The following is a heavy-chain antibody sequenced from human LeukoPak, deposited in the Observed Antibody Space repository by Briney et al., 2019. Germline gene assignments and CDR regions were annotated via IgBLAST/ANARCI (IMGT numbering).Heavy chain of an antibody. Sequence: GGSLRLSCAASGFTVSTNCMTWVRQAPGKGLEWVSTIYSGGTTYYADSVKGRFTISRDNSKNTLYLQINSLRAEDTAVYYCAKDSSLGPFIDYWGQGTLVTVSS. D-gene: IGHD7-27*01. CDR2: IYSGGTT. V-gene: IGHV3-53*01. CDR1: GFTVSTNC. CDR3: AKDSSLGPFIDY. J-gene: IGHJ4*02.